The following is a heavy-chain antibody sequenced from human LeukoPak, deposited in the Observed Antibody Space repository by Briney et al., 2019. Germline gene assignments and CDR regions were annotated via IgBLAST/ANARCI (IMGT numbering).Heavy chain of an antibody. V-gene: IGHV3-74*01. CDR3: ASDPYLANFWTGYPHY. Sequence: PGGSLRLSCAAAGFSFSSYWMHWVRQDPVKGLVWVSRISPDGGNTVYGESVRGRFTTSRDNAKNTLYLQMNSLRVEDTALYYCASDPYLANFWTGYPHYWGQGTLVTVSS. CDR1: GFSFSSYW. D-gene: IGHD3/OR15-3a*01. J-gene: IGHJ4*02. CDR2: ISPDGGNT.